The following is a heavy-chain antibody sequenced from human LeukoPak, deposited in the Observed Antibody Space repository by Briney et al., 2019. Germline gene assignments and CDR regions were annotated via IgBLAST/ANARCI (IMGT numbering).Heavy chain of an antibody. V-gene: IGHV3-74*01. Sequence: PGGSLRLPCAASGLTISSYWMHWARQAPGKGLVWVSRINSDGSSISYADAVKGRFTIFRDNAKNTLYLQMNSLGAEDTAVYYCARRAYSGSYFYFDYWGQGTLVTVSS. CDR2: INSDGSSI. D-gene: IGHD1-26*01. CDR3: ARRAYSGSYFYFDY. J-gene: IGHJ4*02. CDR1: GLTISSYW.